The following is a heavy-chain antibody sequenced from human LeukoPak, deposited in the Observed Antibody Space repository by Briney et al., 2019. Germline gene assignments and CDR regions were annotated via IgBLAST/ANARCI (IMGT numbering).Heavy chain of an antibody. CDR1: GYSFTSYW. Sequence: GESLKISCKGSGYSFTSYWIGWVRQMPGKGLGWMGIIYPGDSDTRYSPSFQGQVTISADKSISTAYLQWSSLKASDTAMYYCARLRITGTTDDAFDIWGQGTMVTVSS. D-gene: IGHD1-20*01. J-gene: IGHJ3*02. CDR2: IYPGDSDT. V-gene: IGHV5-51*01. CDR3: ARLRITGTTDDAFDI.